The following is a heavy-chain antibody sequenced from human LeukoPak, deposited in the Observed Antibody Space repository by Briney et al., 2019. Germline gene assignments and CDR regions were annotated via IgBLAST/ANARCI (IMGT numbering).Heavy chain of an antibody. D-gene: IGHD3-22*01. Sequence: SETLSLTCADYGGSLSGYSWCWIRQPPGKGLEWIGEINHSGSTNYNPSLKSRVTISVGTSKNQFSLKLSSVTAADTAVYYCARGYLVGYYDSSGYYYYFDYWGQGTLVTVSS. V-gene: IGHV4-34*01. J-gene: IGHJ4*02. CDR1: GGSLSGYS. CDR2: INHSGST. CDR3: ARGYLVGYYDSSGYYYYFDY.